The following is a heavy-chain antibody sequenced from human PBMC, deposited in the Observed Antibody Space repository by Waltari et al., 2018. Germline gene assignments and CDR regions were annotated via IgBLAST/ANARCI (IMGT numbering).Heavy chain of an antibody. V-gene: IGHV4-39*01. CDR2: IYYSGST. CDR3: ATATITEGYFDY. CDR1: GGSISSSSYY. J-gene: IGHJ4*02. Sequence: QLQLQESGPGLVKPSETLSLTCTVSGGSISSSSYYWGWIRQPPRKGLEWIGSIYYSGSTYYNPSLKRRVTISVDTSKNQFSLKRSSVTAADTAVYYCATATITEGYFDYWGQGTLVTVSS.